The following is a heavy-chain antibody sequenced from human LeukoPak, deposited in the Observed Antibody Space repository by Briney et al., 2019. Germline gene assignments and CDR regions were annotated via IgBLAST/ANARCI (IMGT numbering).Heavy chain of an antibody. D-gene: IGHD3-10*01. V-gene: IGHV4-31*03. Sequence: SETLSLTCTVSGASISSSGYYWTWIRQQPGKGLGWIGSMYYSGRTYYSPSLRSRPSISLDTSKNQFSLNLISVTAADTAVYYCGGSGYWGQGTLVTVSS. CDR2: MYYSGRT. CDR3: GGSGY. J-gene: IGHJ4*02. CDR1: GASISSSGYY.